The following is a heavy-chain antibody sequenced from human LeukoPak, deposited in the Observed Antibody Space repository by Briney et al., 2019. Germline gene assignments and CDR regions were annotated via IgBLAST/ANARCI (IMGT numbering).Heavy chain of an antibody. D-gene: IGHD3-3*01. CDR2: ISSGSEK. CDR3: ARDLELSAVYYFDS. J-gene: IGHJ4*02. Sequence: GGSLRLFCEASGFTFSIFPMHWVRQAPGKGLEWVALISSGSEKYYADSVKSRFTTSRDNSKNMLYLQMNSLRADDTAVYYCARDLELSAVYYFDSWGQGTLVIVSS. V-gene: IGHV3-30*04. CDR1: GFTFSIFP.